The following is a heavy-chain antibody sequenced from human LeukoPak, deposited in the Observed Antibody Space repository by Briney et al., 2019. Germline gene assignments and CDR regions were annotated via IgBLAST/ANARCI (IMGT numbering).Heavy chain of an antibody. CDR1: GFTFSSYS. V-gene: IGHV3-21*01. CDR2: ISSSSSYI. D-gene: IGHD4-11*01. Sequence: GGSLRLSCAASGFTFSSYSMNWVRKAPGQGKEWVSSISSSSSYIYYADSVKGRFTISRDNAKNSLYLQMNSLRADDTAVYYCARSTEFDYWGQGTLVTVSS. CDR3: ARSTEFDY. J-gene: IGHJ4*02.